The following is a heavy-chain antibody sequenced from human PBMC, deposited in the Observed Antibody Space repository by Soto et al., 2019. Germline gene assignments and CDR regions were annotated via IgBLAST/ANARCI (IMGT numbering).Heavy chain of an antibody. CDR3: ARGIASGRNDFWSGSPPPNWFDP. J-gene: IGHJ5*02. D-gene: IGHD3-3*01. V-gene: IGHV1-18*04. CDR2: ISAYNGNT. Sequence: ASVKVSCKASGYTVTSYGISWVRQGAGEGLEGMGWISAYNGNTNYAQKLQGRVTMTTDTSTSTAYMELRSLRSDDTAVYYCARGIASGRNDFWSGSPPPNWFDPWGQGTLVTVSS. CDR1: GYTVTSYG.